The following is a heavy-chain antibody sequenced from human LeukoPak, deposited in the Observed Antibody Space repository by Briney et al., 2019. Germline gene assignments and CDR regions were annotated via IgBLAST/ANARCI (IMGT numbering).Heavy chain of an antibody. V-gene: IGHV3-23*01. J-gene: IGHJ5*01. D-gene: IGHD3-16*01. CDR2: ISIDGGRT. CDR1: GFTFSSYA. Sequence: GGSLRLSCAASGFTFSSYAMSWVRQAPGKGPEWVSTISIDGGRTYYADSVKGRFTISRDNSKNTVYLQMNRLRVEDTAVYFCARDRAVTQVWVEFDSWGQGTLVTVSS. CDR3: ARDRAVTQVWVEFDS.